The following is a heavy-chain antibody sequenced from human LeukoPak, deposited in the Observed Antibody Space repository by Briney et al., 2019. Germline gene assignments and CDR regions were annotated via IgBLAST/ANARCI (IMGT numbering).Heavy chain of an antibody. D-gene: IGHD5-24*01. CDR2: IYYSGNT. CDR3: ARYVEMATIRDYYYYMDV. Sequence: SETLSLTCTVSGGSISNYYWGWIRQALGKGLEWIGSIYYSGNTYYNSSLKSRVTISLDTSKNQFSLNLFSVTAADTAVYYCARYVEMATIRDYYYYMDVWGKGTTVTVSS. V-gene: IGHV4-39*07. CDR1: GGSISNYY. J-gene: IGHJ6*03.